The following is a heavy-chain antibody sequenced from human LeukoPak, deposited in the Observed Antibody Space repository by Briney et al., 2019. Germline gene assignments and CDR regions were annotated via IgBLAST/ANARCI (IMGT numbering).Heavy chain of an antibody. D-gene: IGHD3-3*01. CDR2: IYYSGST. Sequence: SETLSFTCTVSGGSISSGDYYWSWIRQPPGKGLEWIGYIYYSGSTYYNPSLKSRVTISVDTSKNQFSLKLSSVTAADTAVYYCASRYYDFWSGYYGTIDYWGQGTLVTVSS. J-gene: IGHJ4*02. V-gene: IGHV4-30-4*08. CDR1: GGSISSGDYY. CDR3: ASRYYDFWSGYYGTIDY.